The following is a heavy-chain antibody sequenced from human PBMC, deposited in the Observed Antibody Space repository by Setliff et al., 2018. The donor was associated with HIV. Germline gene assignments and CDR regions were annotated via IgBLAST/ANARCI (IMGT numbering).Heavy chain of an antibody. V-gene: IGHV4-34*01. J-gene: IGHJ4*02. CDR2: VNHRGIT. D-gene: IGHD1-26*01. CDR3: ARVRGALYYFDY. CDR1: GGSLSGYY. Sequence: SETLSLTCAVYGGSLSGYYWSWIRQPPGKGLEWIGEVNHRGITNHNPSLKSRVTISVDTSKNQFSLKLSSVTAADTAVYYCARVRGALYYFDYWGQGTLVTVSS.